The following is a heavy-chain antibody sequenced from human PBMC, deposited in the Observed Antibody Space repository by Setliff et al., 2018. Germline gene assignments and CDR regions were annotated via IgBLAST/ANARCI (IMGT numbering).Heavy chain of an antibody. CDR2: IYDSGSS. CDR3: GRGFSRIEGWGNWFDP. J-gene: IGHJ5*02. D-gene: IGHD2-15*01. CDR1: GGSVSNSGFF. V-gene: IGHV4-39*01. Sequence: SLTCTVSGGSVSNSGFFWGWLRQAPGKGLEWIGNIYDSGSSYYNASLKSRLIITRDTSKNQISLKLTSVAAADTAVYYCGRGFSRIEGWGNWFDPWGQGILVTVSS.